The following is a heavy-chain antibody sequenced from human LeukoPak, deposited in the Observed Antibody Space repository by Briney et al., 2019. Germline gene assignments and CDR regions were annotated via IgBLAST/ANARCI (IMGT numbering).Heavy chain of an antibody. CDR2: IYYSGST. J-gene: IGHJ4*02. Sequence: SETLSLTCTVSGGSISSGGYYWSWIRQHPGKGLEWIGYIYYSGSTYYNPSLKSRVTISVDSSKNQFSPKLSSVTAADTAVYYCARGRYRIPFDYWGQGTLVTVSS. CDR1: GGSISSGGYY. CDR3: ARGRYRIPFDY. D-gene: IGHD5-18*01. V-gene: IGHV4-31*03.